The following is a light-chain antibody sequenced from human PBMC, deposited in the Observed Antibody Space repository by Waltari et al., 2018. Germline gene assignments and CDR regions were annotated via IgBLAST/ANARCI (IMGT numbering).Light chain of an antibody. V-gene: IGKV3-20*01. CDR3: QQYGTSPVT. CDR2: GAS. J-gene: IGKJ4*01. CDR1: QSLNRKF. Sequence: EIVLTQSPGTLSLSPGGTTTLPCRASQSLNRKFLAWYQQRPGQTPRLLIYGASTRAIGTPDRFRGSGSGIDFTLTISRLQPDDFAVYYCQQYGTSPVTFGGGTKVEIK.